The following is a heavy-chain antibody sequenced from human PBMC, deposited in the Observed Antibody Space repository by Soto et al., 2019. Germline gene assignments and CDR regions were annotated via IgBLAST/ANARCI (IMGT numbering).Heavy chain of an antibody. D-gene: IGHD4-17*01. V-gene: IGHV1-2*04. Sequence: QAQLVHSGAAVQKPWASVKVSCKASGYSFTDHYMHWDRQAPGQGLEWLVWTNPNTGVTHLAQKSQGWVTMTRETSINIASTELTRLKSDDTAFDYCVRSHDDFRYGLDVWGRGTTVTVSS. CDR1: GYSFTDHY. CDR3: VRSHDDFRYGLDV. J-gene: IGHJ6*02. CDR2: TNPNTGVT.